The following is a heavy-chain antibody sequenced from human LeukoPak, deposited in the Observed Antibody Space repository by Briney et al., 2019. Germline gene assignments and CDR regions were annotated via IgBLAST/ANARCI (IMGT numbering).Heavy chain of an antibody. J-gene: IGHJ4*02. Sequence: AEGSLRLSCAVSGLTFAAYAMTWVRQAPEKGLEWVSTISDSGGSTYYADSLKGRFTISRDNSKNTLYLQVDSLRAEDTAVYYCAKLGGYCSSGSCRDFDYWGQGTLVTVSS. CDR1: GLTFAAYA. CDR2: ISDSGGST. CDR3: AKLGGYCSSGSCRDFDY. V-gene: IGHV3-23*01. D-gene: IGHD2-15*01.